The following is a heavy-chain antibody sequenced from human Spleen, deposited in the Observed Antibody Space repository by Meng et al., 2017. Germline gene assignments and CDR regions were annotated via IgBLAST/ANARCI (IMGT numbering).Heavy chain of an antibody. CDR1: GFTFSSYT. CDR2: ISSSSFNI. D-gene: IGHD1-26*01. J-gene: IGHJ6*02. CDR3: ARGMGATSYYYYGMDV. V-gene: IGHV3-21*01. Sequence: GGSLRLSCAASGFTFSSYTMNWVRQAPGKGLEWVSSISSSSFNIYYADSVKGRFTISRDNAKNSLYLQMNSLRAEDTAVYYCARGMGATSYYYYGMDVWGQGTTVTVSS.